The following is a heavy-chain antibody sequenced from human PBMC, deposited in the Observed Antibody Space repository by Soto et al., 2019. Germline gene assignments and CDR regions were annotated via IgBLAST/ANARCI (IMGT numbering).Heavy chain of an antibody. CDR1: DGSISSGGYY. D-gene: IGHD3-22*01. CDR3: ARGYDYYDSSGYSCYFDY. Sequence: SETLSLTCTVSDGSISSGGYYWSWIRQHPGKGLEWIGYIYYSGSTYYNPSLKSRVTISVDTSKNQFSLKLSSVTAADTAVYYCARGYDYYDSSGYSCYFDYWGQGTLVTVSS. CDR2: IYYSGST. J-gene: IGHJ4*02. V-gene: IGHV4-31*03.